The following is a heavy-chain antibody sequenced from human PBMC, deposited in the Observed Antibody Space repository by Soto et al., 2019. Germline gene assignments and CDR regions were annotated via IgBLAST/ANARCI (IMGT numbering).Heavy chain of an antibody. CDR1: GFTFSNYY. V-gene: IGHV3-11*01. J-gene: IGHJ1*01. Sequence: QVQLVESGGGLVKPGGSLRLSCAVSGFTFSNYYMTWIRQAPGKGLEWVSYISGSGGDTEYADAVKGRFTMTRDNAKNSLDLQMYSLRAEDTAVYYCARAGCSSGICFFEYIQHWGQGTLVTVSP. CDR3: ARAGCSSGICFFEYIQH. CDR2: ISGSGGDT. D-gene: IGHD3-22*01.